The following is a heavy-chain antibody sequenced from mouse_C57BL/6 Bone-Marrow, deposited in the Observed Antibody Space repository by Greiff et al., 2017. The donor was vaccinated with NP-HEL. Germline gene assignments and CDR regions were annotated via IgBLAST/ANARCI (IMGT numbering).Heavy chain of an antibody. D-gene: IGHD2-5*01. J-gene: IGHJ4*01. Sequence: QVQLKQSGPGLVQPSQSLSITCTVSGFSLTSYGVHWVRQSPGKGLEWLGVIWSGGSTDYNAAFISRLSISKDNSKSQVFFKMNSLQADDTAIYYCARKDYSNPYAMDYWGQGTSVTVSS. V-gene: IGHV2-2*01. CDR3: ARKDYSNPYAMDY. CDR2: IWSGGST. CDR1: GFSLTSYG.